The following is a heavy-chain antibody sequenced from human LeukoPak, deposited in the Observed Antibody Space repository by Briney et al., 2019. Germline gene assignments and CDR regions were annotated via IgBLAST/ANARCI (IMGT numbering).Heavy chain of an antibody. Sequence: QSGGSLRLSCAVSGFIVSSDYMSWVRQAPGKGLEWVSTIYSGGSTYYADSVKGRFTISRDNPKNTLYLQMNSLRAEDTAVYYCAKYRSGSYLDAFDIWGQGTMVTVSS. CDR1: GFIVSSDY. D-gene: IGHD3-16*02. CDR2: IYSGGST. CDR3: AKYRSGSYLDAFDI. V-gene: IGHV3-53*01. J-gene: IGHJ3*02.